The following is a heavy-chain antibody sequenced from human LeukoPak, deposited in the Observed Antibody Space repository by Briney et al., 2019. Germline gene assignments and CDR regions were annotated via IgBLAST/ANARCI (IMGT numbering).Heavy chain of an antibody. Sequence: GGSLTLSCAASGFTFSSYAMHWVRQAPGKGLEWVAVISYDGSNKYYADSVKGRFTISRDNSKNTLYLQMNSLRAEDTAVYYCASLGYSFDYWGQGTLVTVSS. J-gene: IGHJ4*02. V-gene: IGHV3-30-3*01. D-gene: IGHD5-18*01. CDR1: GFTFSSYA. CDR2: ISYDGSNK. CDR3: ASLGYSFDY.